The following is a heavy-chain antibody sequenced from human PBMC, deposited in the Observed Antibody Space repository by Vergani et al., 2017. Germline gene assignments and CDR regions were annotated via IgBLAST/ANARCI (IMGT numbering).Heavy chain of an antibody. CDR2: ISGSGGST. Sequence: EVQLLESGGGLAQPGGSLRLSCAASGFTFRNYAMSWVRQAPGTGLEWVSAISGSGGSTYYADSVKGRFTISRDNSKNTLYLQMNSLRAEDTAVYYCAKDVSSSSVRPLAYWGQGTLVTVSS. CDR3: AKDVSSSSVRPLAY. J-gene: IGHJ4*02. V-gene: IGHV3-23*01. D-gene: IGHD6-6*01. CDR1: GFTFRNYA.